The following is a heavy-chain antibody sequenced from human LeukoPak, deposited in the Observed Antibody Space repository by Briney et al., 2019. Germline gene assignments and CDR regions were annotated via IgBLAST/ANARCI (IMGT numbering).Heavy chain of an antibody. J-gene: IGHJ4*02. V-gene: IGHV1-8*01. D-gene: IGHD7-27*01. Sequence: ASVKVSCKASGYTFTSYDINWVRQATGQGLEWMGYMNPNSGNTVYAQKFQGRVTMTRNISISTAYMELSSLRSEGTAVYYCAKVPREVTGKWGQGTLVTVSS. CDR3: AKVPREVTGK. CDR1: GYTFTSYD. CDR2: MNPNSGNT.